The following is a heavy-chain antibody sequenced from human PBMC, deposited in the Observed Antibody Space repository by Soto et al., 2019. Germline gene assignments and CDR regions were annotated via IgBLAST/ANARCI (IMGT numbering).Heavy chain of an antibody. J-gene: IGHJ4*02. CDR2: IKSETNGGTP. CDR1: GFAFTDAW. Sequence: SLRLSCEASGFAFTDAWMNWVRQAPGKGLEWVGRIKSETNGGTPDYAAPVEGRFTISRDDSKNTLYLQMNSLKTEDTAVYYCASYPVRYCSASSCYGYFDYWGLGTLVTVSS. V-gene: IGHV3-15*07. CDR3: ASYPVRYCSASSCYGYFDY. D-gene: IGHD2-2*01.